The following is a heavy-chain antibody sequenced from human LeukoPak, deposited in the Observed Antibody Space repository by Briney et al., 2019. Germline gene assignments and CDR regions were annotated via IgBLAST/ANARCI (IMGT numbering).Heavy chain of an antibody. CDR2: ISYDGSNK. D-gene: IGHD3-22*01. V-gene: IGHV3-30-3*01. CDR3: ARSPSYYYDSSGPTGAFDI. Sequence: PGRSLRLSCAASGFTFSSYAMHWVRQAPGKGLEWVAVISYDGSNKYYADSVKGRFTISRDNSKNTLYLQMNSLRAEDTAVYYCARSPSYYYDSSGPTGAFDIWGQGTMVTVSS. J-gene: IGHJ3*02. CDR1: GFTFSSYA.